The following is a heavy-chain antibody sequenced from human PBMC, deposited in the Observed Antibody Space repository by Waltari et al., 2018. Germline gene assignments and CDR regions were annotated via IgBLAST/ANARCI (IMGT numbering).Heavy chain of an antibody. V-gene: IGHV7-4-1*02. CDR1: GYSFSNYA. CDR2: INTNTGTP. D-gene: IGHD6-19*01. CDR3: AKEIKYNCDWYFFFDF. Sequence: QVQLVQSGSELKAPGASVKISCKASGYSFSNYAITWVRQAPGQGLEWMGWINTNTGTPTYAQGFTGNCVFSVDTSVTTSYLQISGLRAEDTAVYYCAKEIKYNCDWYFFFDFWGQGTLVTVSS. J-gene: IGHJ4*02.